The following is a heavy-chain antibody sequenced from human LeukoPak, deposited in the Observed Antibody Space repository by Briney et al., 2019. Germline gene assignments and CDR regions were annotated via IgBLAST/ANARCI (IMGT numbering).Heavy chain of an antibody. Sequence: GGSLRLSCAASGFTFSSYGMHWVRQAPGKGLEWVAVIWYDGSNKYYADSVKGRFTISRDNSKNTLYLQMNSLRAEDTAVYYCARGNYCDSSGYFDYWGQGTLVTVSS. V-gene: IGHV3-33*01. J-gene: IGHJ4*02. CDR1: GFTFSSYG. CDR3: ARGNYCDSSGYFDY. D-gene: IGHD3-22*01. CDR2: IWYDGSNK.